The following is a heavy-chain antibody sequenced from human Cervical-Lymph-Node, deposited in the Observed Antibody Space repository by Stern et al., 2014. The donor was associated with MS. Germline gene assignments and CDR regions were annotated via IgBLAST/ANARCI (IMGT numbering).Heavy chain of an antibody. J-gene: IGHJ4*02. CDR3: ARVSYDFWSGYYVFDY. Sequence: QLQLQESGPGLVKPSQTLSLTCTVSGGSISSGGYYWSWIRQHPGKGLEWIGYIYYSGSTYYNPSLKSRVTISVDTSKIQFSLKLSSVTAADTAVYYCARVSYDFWSGYYVFDYWGQGTLVTVSS. D-gene: IGHD3-3*01. CDR2: IYYSGST. V-gene: IGHV4-31*03. CDR1: GGSISSGGYY.